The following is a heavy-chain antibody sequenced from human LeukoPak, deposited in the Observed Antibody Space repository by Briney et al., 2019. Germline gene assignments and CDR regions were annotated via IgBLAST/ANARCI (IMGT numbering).Heavy chain of an antibody. V-gene: IGHV4-59*08. CDR1: GGSISSYY. CDR2: IYYSGST. Sequence: SETLSLTCTVSGGSISSYYWSWIRQPPGEGLEWIGYIYYSGSTNYNPSLKSRVTISVDTSKNQFSLKLSSVTAADTAVYYCASVVRYGGNPYYFDYWGQGTLVTVSS. J-gene: IGHJ4*02. D-gene: IGHD4-23*01. CDR3: ASVVRYGGNPYYFDY.